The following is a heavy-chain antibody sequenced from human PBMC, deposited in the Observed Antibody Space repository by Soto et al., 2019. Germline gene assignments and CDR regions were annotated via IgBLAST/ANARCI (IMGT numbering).Heavy chain of an antibody. CDR2: LYSSGTT. D-gene: IGHD6-19*01. J-gene: IGHJ4*02. V-gene: IGHV3-53*01. CDR1: EFTVSRNY. Sequence: PGGSLRLSCAVSEFTVSRNYMSWVRQAPGKGLEWVTVLYSSGTTYYADSVKGRFTISRDNSKNTLYLQMNNLRSEDTAVYYCARGIAVAGFYFDYWGRGAQVTVSS. CDR3: ARGIAVAGFYFDY.